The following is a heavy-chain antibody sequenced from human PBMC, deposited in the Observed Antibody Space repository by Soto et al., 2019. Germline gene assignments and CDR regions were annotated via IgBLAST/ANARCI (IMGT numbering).Heavy chain of an antibody. J-gene: IGHJ6*02. Sequence: SEILSLTCTVSGGSISSSSYYWGWIRQPPGKGLEWIGSIYYSGSTYYNPSLKSRVTISVDTSKNQFSLKLSSVTAADTAVYYCARRLYYDSSGFEGGGMDVWGQGTTVTVSS. D-gene: IGHD3-22*01. CDR2: IYYSGST. CDR3: ARRLYYDSSGFEGGGMDV. V-gene: IGHV4-39*01. CDR1: GGSISSSSYY.